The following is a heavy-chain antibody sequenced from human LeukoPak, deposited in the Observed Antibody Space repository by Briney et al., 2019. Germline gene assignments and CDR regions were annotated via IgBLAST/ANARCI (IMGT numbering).Heavy chain of an antibody. CDR1: GYSFTSYW. CDR3: ATRGSSWGDAFDI. J-gene: IGHJ3*02. Sequence: GESLKISCKGSGYSFTSYWIGWVRQMPGKGLEWMGIIYPDDSDTRYSPSFQGQVTISADKSISTAYLQWSSLKASDTAMYYCATRGSSWGDAFDIWGQGTMVTVSS. V-gene: IGHV5-51*01. CDR2: IYPDDSDT. D-gene: IGHD6-13*01.